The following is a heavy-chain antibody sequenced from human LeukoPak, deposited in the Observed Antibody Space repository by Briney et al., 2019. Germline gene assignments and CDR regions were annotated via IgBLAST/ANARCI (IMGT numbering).Heavy chain of an antibody. CDR2: ISSYNGNT. V-gene: IGHV1-18*01. Sequence: ASVKVSCKASGYTCTSYGISWVRQAPGQGLEWMGWISSYNGNTNYAQKLQGRVTMSTDTSTGTAYMELRSLRSDDTAVYYCARRVAAARRDAFDIWGQGTMVTVSS. J-gene: IGHJ3*02. D-gene: IGHD6-25*01. CDR3: ARRVAAARRDAFDI. CDR1: GYTCTSYG.